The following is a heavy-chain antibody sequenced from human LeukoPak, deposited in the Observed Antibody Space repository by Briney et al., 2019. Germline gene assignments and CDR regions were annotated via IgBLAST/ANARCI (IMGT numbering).Heavy chain of an antibody. CDR2: ISGSGGST. CDR3: AKDISPYGAGFDY. CDR1: GFTFSNYA. J-gene: IGHJ4*02. Sequence: GGSLRLSCAASGFTFSNYAMSWVRQAPGKGLEWVSFISGSGGSTYYADSVKGRFTISRDNSKNTVYLQMNSLRVEDTAAYYCAKDISPYGAGFDYWGQGALVTVSS. D-gene: IGHD1-14*01. V-gene: IGHV3-23*01.